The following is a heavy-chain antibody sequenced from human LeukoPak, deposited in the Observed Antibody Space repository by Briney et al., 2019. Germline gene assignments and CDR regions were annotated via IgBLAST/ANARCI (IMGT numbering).Heavy chain of an antibody. CDR2: ISSSGSTI. Sequence: GGSLRLSCAASGFTFSDYYMSWIRQAPGKGLEWVSYISSSGSTIYYADSVKGRFTISRDNARNSLYLQMNSLRAEDTAVYYCATEYSSSGVDYWGQGTLVTVSS. CDR3: ATEYSSSGVDY. D-gene: IGHD6-6*01. J-gene: IGHJ4*02. CDR1: GFTFSDYY. V-gene: IGHV3-11*04.